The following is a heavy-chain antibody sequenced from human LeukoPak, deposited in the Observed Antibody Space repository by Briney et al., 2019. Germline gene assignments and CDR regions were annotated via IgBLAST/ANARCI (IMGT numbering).Heavy chain of an antibody. CDR1: GYTFTNYA. CDR3: ARERRSSSPGEQQLVRAFDI. Sequence: ASVNVSCKASGYTFTNYAVNWVRQAPGQGLEWMGWINTNTGNPTYAQGLTGRFVFSLDTSVSTAYLQISSLKAEDTAMYYCARERRSSSPGEQQLVRAFDIWGQGTMVTVSS. J-gene: IGHJ3*02. D-gene: IGHD6-13*01. V-gene: IGHV7-4-1*02. CDR2: INTNTGNP.